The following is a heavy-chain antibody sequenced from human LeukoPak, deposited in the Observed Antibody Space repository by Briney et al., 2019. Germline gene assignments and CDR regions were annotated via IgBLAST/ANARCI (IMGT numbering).Heavy chain of an antibody. CDR3: ARESKSYDGSGYYHDS. V-gene: IGHV4-4*07. J-gene: IGHJ4*02. D-gene: IGHD3-22*01. CDR2: IYTSGST. CDR1: GGSISSYF. Sequence: PSETLSLTCTVSGGSISSYFWTWIRQPAGKGLEWIGRIYTSGSTDYNPSLKRRVTMSVDTSKNQFSLKLYSVTAAETAVYYCARESKSYDGSGYYHDSWGQGTLVTVSS.